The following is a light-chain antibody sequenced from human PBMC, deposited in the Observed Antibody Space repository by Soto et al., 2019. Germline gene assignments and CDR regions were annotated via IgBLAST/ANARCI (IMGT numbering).Light chain of an antibody. V-gene: IGKV3-15*01. Sequence: EIVMTQSPGTLSVSPGERATLSCRASQSVSNNLAWYQQKPGQAPRLLIYGASTRAINVPARFSGSGSGTEFILTITSLQSEDFAVYYCHQYNGWPRTFGQGTKVDI. CDR2: GAS. CDR3: HQYNGWPRT. CDR1: QSVSNN. J-gene: IGKJ1*01.